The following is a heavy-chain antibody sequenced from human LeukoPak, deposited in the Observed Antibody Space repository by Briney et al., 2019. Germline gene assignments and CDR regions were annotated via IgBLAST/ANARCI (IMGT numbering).Heavy chain of an antibody. CDR2: INPSGGST. Sequence: ASVKVSCKASGYTFTSYYMRWVRQAPGQGLEWMGIINPSGGSTSYAQKFQGRVTMTRDTSTSTVYMELSSLRSEDTAVYYCARDQLYCSGGSCYSSGSNFQHWGQGTLVTVSS. J-gene: IGHJ1*01. V-gene: IGHV1-46*01. D-gene: IGHD2-15*01. CDR3: ARDQLYCSGGSCYSSGSNFQH. CDR1: GYTFTSYY.